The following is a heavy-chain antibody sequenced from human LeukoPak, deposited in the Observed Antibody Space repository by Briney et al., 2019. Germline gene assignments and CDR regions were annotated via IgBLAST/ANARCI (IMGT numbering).Heavy chain of an antibody. V-gene: IGHV3-74*01. CDR3: ARRGAATDSFDI. CDR1: GLFFSTNW. D-gene: IGHD1-26*01. CDR2: IKSDGSST. J-gene: IGHJ3*02. Sequence: GGSLRLSCAASGLFFSTNWMSWVRQAPGKGLVWVSRIKSDGSSTSYADSVKGRFTISRDNAKNTLYLQMNSLRAEDTAVYYCARRGAATDSFDIWGQGTMVTVSS.